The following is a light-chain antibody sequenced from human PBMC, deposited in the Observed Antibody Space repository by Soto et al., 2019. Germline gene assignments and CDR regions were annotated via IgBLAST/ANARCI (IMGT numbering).Light chain of an antibody. CDR1: SSDVGGYNY. CDR3: SSYTTSNTRQIV. V-gene: IGLV2-14*03. Sequence: QSVLTQPASLSGSPGQSITISRTGTSSDVGGYNYVSWYQHHPGKAPKLIIYDVSNRPSGVSIRFSGSKSDNTASLTISGLQPEDEADYHCSSYTTSNTRQIVFGTGTKVTVL. CDR2: DVS. J-gene: IGLJ1*01.